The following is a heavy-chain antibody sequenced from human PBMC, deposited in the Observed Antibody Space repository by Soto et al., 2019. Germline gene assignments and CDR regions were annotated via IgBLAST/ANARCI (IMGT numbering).Heavy chain of an antibody. V-gene: IGHV3-23*01. CDR3: AKDNPIHSRGFRVRYFDL. Sequence: EVQLLESGGGLVQPGGSLRLSCAASGFTFSSYAMSCVRQAPGKGMEWVSDISGSGGSTYYADSVKGRCTISRDNTQNTLYLQMNSLRAEDTAVYYCAKDNPIHSRGFRVRYFDLWGRGTLVTVAS. J-gene: IGHJ2*01. D-gene: IGHD6-19*01. CDR1: GFTFSSYA. CDR2: ISGSGGST.